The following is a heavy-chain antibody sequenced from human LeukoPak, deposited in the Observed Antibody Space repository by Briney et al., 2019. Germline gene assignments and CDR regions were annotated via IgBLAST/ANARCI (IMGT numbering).Heavy chain of an antibody. CDR3: ARLNNYGSLNYYYYGMDV. J-gene: IGHJ6*02. CDR2: IYYSAST. Sequence: SETLSLTCTVSGGSISSYYWSWIRQPPGKGLEWIGYIYYSASTNYNPSLKSRVTISVDTSKNQFSLKLSSVTAADTAVYYCARLNNYGSLNYYYYGMDVWGQGTTVTVSS. D-gene: IGHD3-10*01. CDR1: GGSISSYY. V-gene: IGHV4-59*01.